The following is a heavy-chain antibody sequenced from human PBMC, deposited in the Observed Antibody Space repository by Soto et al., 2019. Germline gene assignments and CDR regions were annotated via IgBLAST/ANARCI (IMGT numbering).Heavy chain of an antibody. CDR3: ARRLRDTAMVLSRYYYGMDV. D-gene: IGHD5-18*01. CDR1: GGSISSYY. J-gene: IGHJ6*02. CDR2: IYYSGST. Sequence: SETLSLTCTVSGGSISSYYWSWIRQPPGKGLEWIGYIYYSGSTNYNPSLKSRVTISVDTSKNQFSLKLSSVTAADTAVYYCARRLRDTAMVLSRYYYGMDVWGQGTTVTVSS. V-gene: IGHV4-59*01.